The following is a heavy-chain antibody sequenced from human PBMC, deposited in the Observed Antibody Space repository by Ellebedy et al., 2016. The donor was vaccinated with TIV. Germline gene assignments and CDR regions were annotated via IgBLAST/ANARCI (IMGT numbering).Heavy chain of an antibody. CDR3: ARGAYFTVTDTSLIDY. D-gene: IGHD6-19*01. CDR1: RFIFSNYG. V-gene: IGHV3-33*01. J-gene: IGHJ4*02. CDR2: IGSDGSDK. Sequence: GESLKISXAATRFIFSNYGMHWVRQAPGKGLEWVAVIGSDGSDKYYADSMKGRLTISRDNSKNTLYLQLDSLRVEDTAVYYCARGAYFTVTDTSLIDYWGQGTLVTVSS.